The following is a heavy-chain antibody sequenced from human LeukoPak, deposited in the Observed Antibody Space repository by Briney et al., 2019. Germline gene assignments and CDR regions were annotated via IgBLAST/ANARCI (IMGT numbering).Heavy chain of an antibody. CDR2: ISSSGSTI. J-gene: IGHJ3*02. D-gene: IGHD1-14*01. CDR3: ARESSPEDAFDI. Sequence: GGSLRLSCAASGFTFSSYEMNWVRQPPGKGLEWVSYISSSGSTIYYADSVKGRFTISRDNAKNSLYLQINSLRAEDTAVYYCARESSPEDAFDIWGQGTMVTVSS. V-gene: IGHV3-48*03. CDR1: GFTFSSYE.